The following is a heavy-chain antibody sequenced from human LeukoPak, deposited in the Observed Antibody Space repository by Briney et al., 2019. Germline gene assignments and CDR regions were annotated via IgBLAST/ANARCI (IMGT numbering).Heavy chain of an antibody. D-gene: IGHD2-2*01. CDR1: GFTFSDYF. V-gene: IGHV3-11*01. Sequence: IPGGSLRLSCAAPGFTFSDYFMSWIRQAPGKGLEWVSYISHSGNGKSYADSVRGRFTISRDNAKKSVYLQVNSLRAEDTAVYYCARDLVSSYCGTTTCHPNFYFDLWGQGTLVTVSS. CDR3: ARDLVSSYCGTTTCHPNFYFDL. J-gene: IGHJ4*02. CDR2: ISHSGNGK.